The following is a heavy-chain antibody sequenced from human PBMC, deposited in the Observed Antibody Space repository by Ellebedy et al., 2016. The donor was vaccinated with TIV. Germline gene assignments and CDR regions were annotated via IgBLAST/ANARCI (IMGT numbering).Heavy chain of an antibody. J-gene: IGHJ3*02. CDR1: GFTFSSYA. V-gene: IGHV3-23*01. CDR2: ISGSGGST. Sequence: GESLKISXAASGFTFSSYAMSWVRQAPGKGLEWVSAISGSGGSTYYADSVKGRFTISRDNSKNTLYLQMNSLRAEDTAVYYCARDRRTAAADPDAFDIWGQGTMVTVSS. D-gene: IGHD6-13*01. CDR3: ARDRRTAAADPDAFDI.